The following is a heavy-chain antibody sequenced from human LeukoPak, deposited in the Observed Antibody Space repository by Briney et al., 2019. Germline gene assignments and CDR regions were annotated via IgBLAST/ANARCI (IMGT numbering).Heavy chain of an antibody. Sequence: SETLSLTCTVSGGSISSGGYYWSWIRQHPGKGLEWIGYIYYSGSTYYNPSLKSRVTISVDTSKNQFSLKLSSVTAADTAVYYCARGSAYSYGYGPWYFDLWGRGTLVTVSS. CDR1: GGSISSGGYY. V-gene: IGHV4-31*03. J-gene: IGHJ2*01. D-gene: IGHD5-18*01. CDR2: IYYSGST. CDR3: ARGSAYSYGYGPWYFDL.